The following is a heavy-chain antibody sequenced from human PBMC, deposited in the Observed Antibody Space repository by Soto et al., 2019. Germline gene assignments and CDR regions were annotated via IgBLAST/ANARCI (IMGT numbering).Heavy chain of an antibody. CDR2: ISSSSGHI. CDR3: TRHWLATREFDY. V-gene: IGHV3-21*01. Sequence: GGSLRLSCAASGFTFSSYSMNWVRQAPGKGLEWVSSISSSSGHIYYADSLKGRFTISRDNAKNSLYLQMNSLRAEDTAVYYCTRHWLATREFDYCGQGALVNVS. CDR1: GFTFSSYS. J-gene: IGHJ4*02. D-gene: IGHD1-26*01.